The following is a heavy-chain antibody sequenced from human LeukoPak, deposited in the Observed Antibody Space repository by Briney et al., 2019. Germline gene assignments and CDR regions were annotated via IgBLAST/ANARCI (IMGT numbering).Heavy chain of an antibody. CDR1: GFTFSDFA. Sequence: GRSLRLSCITSGFTFSDFAMSWVRQAPGKGLEWIGFIRKKGYGGTTEYAASVKGRFIISRDDSKSTAYLQMNSLKNEDTAVYYCTRASYNWGSYGIGYWGQGTLVSVSS. D-gene: IGHD3-16*01. V-gene: IGHV3-49*04. J-gene: IGHJ4*02. CDR3: TRASYNWGSYGIGY. CDR2: IRKKGYGGTT.